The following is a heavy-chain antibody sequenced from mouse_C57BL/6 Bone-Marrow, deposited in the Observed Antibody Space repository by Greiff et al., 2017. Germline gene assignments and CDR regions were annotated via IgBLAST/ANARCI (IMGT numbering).Heavy chain of an antibody. D-gene: IGHD3-3*01. CDR3: ARPRYELVAY. V-gene: IGHV5-17*01. J-gene: IGHJ3*01. CDR2: ISSGSSTI. CDR1: GFTFSDYG. Sequence: EVKLVESGGGLVKPGGSLKLSCAASGFTFSDYGMHWVRQAPEKGLEWVAYISSGSSTIYYADTVKGRFTLSRDNAKNTLYLQMTRLRSEDTAMYYCARPRYELVAYWGQGTLGTVAA.